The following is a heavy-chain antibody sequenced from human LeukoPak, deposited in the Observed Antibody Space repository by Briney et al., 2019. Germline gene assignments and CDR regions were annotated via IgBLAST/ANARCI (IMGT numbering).Heavy chain of an antibody. V-gene: IGHV3-49*04. CDR1: GFGFGDYA. Sequence: GGSLRLSCTASGFGFGDYAISWVRQAPGKGLEWVGFIRSKAYGGTTEYAASVKGRFTISRDDSQSIAYLQMNSLKTEDTAVYYCTRAPSDYGDYARDYWGQGTLVTVSS. J-gene: IGHJ4*02. CDR2: IRSKAYGGTT. CDR3: TRAPSDYGDYARDY. D-gene: IGHD4-17*01.